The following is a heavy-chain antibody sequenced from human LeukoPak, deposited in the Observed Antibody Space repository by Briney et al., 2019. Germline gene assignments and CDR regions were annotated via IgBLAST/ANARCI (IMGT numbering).Heavy chain of an antibody. J-gene: IGHJ4*02. V-gene: IGHV3-7*01. CDR2: IKEDGSEK. D-gene: IGHD3-10*01. CDR1: GFTFNSYW. CDR3: ARDRRWFGGSYF. Sequence: PGGSLRLSCAASGFTFNSYWMSWVRQAPGKGLEWVANIKEDGSEKYYVDSVKGRFTISRDNAKNSLYLQMNSLRGEDTTVYYCARDRRWFGGSYFWGQGALVTVSS.